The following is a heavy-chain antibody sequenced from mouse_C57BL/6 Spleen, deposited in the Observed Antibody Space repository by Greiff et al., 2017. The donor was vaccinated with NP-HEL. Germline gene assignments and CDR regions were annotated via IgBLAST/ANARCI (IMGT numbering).Heavy chain of an antibody. Sequence: QVQLQQPGAELVKPGASVKLSCKASGYNFTSYWMHWVKQRPGRGSEWIGRIDPNSGGTKYNETFKSKATLNLDKPSRPAYMQLSSLTSEDSAVYYCARPGSSYRAMDYWGQGTSVTVSS. D-gene: IGHD1-1*01. V-gene: IGHV1-72*01. J-gene: IGHJ4*01. CDR3: ARPGSSYRAMDY. CDR1: GYNFTSYW. CDR2: IDPNSGGT.